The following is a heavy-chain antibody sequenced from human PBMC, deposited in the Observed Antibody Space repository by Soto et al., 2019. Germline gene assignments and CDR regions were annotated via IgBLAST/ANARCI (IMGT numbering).Heavy chain of an antibody. Sequence: GGSLRLSCAASGFPFSTYPMNWVRQVPGKGLEWVSGISGSGISTFYADSVKGRFTISRDNSKNTVQMNRLRAEDTALYYCVKPPVTTASYYYFGMDVWGQGTTVTVS. J-gene: IGHJ6*02. D-gene: IGHD4-4*01. CDR1: GFPFSTYP. V-gene: IGHV3-23*01. CDR2: ISGSGIST. CDR3: VKPPVTTASYYYFGMDV.